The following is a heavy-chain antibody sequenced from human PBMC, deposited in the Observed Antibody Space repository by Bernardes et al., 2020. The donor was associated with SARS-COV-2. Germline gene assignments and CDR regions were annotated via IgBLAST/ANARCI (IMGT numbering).Heavy chain of an antibody. J-gene: IGHJ3*02. D-gene: IGHD1-7*01. V-gene: IGHV4-59*01. Sequence: SETLSLTCTVSGGSISGYYWSWIRQPPGQGLEWIGFIYDSGHTRSNPSLESRVTTSVDTSNSQFSLRLNSLTAADTAVYYCARGGNYDAFDIWGQGTMVTVAS. CDR3: ARGGNYDAFDI. CDR2: IYDSGHT. CDR1: GGSISGYY.